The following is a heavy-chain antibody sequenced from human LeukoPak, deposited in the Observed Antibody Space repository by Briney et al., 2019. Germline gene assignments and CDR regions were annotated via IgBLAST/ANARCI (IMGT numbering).Heavy chain of an antibody. CDR1: GFSFSSYS. D-gene: IGHD2-15*01. J-gene: IGHJ4*02. CDR3: ARELARRTGGWY. V-gene: IGHV3-53*01. CDR2: IYSGGST. Sequence: PGGSLRLSCEASGFSFSSYSMKWVRQAPGKGLEWVSVIYSGGSTYYADSVKGRFTISRDNSKNTLYLQMNSLRAEDTAVYYCARELARRTGGWYWGQGTLVTVSS.